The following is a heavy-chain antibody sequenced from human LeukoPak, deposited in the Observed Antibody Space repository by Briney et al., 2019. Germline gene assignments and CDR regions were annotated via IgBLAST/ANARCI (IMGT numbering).Heavy chain of an antibody. CDR1: GFTFSSYA. CDR3: ANPDYGDNAFDI. D-gene: IGHD4-17*01. Sequence: PGGSLRLSCAASGFTFSSYAMSWVRQAPGKGLEWVTAISGSGGSTYYADSVKGRFTISRDNSKNTLYLQMNSLRAEDTAVYYCANPDYGDNAFDIWGQGTMVTVSS. J-gene: IGHJ3*02. V-gene: IGHV3-23*01. CDR2: ISGSGGST.